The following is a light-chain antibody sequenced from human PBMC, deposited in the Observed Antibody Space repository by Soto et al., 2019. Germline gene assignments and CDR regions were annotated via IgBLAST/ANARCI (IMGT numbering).Light chain of an antibody. J-gene: IGLJ2*01. CDR2: GNT. CDR1: SSNIGARYD. V-gene: IGLV1-40*01. Sequence: QSVLTQPPSVSGAPGQRVTISCTGSSSNIGARYDVHWYQQLPGTAPKVFIYGNTNRPSGVPDRFSGSSSGTSASLAITGLQAEDEADYYCQSYDSSLSGVVFGGGTKLTVL. CDR3: QSYDSSLSGVV.